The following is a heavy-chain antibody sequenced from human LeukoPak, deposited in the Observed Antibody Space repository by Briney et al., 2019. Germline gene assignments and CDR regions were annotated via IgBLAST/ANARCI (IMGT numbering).Heavy chain of an antibody. J-gene: IGHJ6*03. CDR1: GGSISSSSYY. Sequence: SETLSLTCTVSGGSISSSSYYWGWIRQPPGKGLEWIGSIYYSGSTYYNPSLKSRVTISVDTSKNQFSLKLSSVTAADTAVYYCARDRSTVRGVRGIYYYYYMDVWGKGTTVTISS. CDR3: ARDRSTVRGVRGIYYYYYMDV. CDR2: IYYSGST. D-gene: IGHD3-10*01. V-gene: IGHV4-39*02.